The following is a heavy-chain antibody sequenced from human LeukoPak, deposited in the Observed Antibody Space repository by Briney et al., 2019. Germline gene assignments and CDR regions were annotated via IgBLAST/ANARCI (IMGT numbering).Heavy chain of an antibody. CDR3: VSYCSATGCYRGLPYLQH. CDR2: IYYSGST. J-gene: IGHJ1*01. CDR1: RGSISSSDCY. V-gene: IGHV4-39*02. Sequence: SETLSLTRTLSRGSISSSDCYGGWIRQPPGKGREWIGSIYYSGSTYYRPPLKRRVAISVHPYKNHLSLTLSSVTAPDTAVYYCVSYCSATGCYRGLPYLQHWGRGPLVPVFS. D-gene: IGHD2-2*02.